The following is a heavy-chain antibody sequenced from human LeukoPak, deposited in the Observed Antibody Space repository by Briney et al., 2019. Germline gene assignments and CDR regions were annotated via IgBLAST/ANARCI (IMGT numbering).Heavy chain of an antibody. J-gene: IGHJ4*02. Sequence: PSETLSLTCTVSGGSISSSSYYWGWIRQPPGKGLEWIGSIYYSGSTYYNPSLKSRVTISVDTSKNQFSLKLSSVTAADTAVYYCARIDSRMPSLWRWELLGIDYWGQGALVTVSS. CDR3: ARIDSRMPSLWRWELLGIDY. CDR1: GGSISSSSYY. CDR2: IYYSGST. V-gene: IGHV4-39*01. D-gene: IGHD1-26*01.